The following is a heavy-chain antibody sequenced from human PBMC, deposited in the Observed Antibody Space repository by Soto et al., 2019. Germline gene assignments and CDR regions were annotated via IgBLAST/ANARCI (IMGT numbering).Heavy chain of an antibody. D-gene: IGHD2-15*01. CDR1: GYTFTSYF. CDR3: ARVYCSGGSCYSIDY. Sequence: GASVKVSCKASGYTFTSYFMHWVLQAPGQGLEWMGIINPSGGSTSYAQKFQGRVTMTRDTSTSTVYMELSSLRSEDTAVYYCARVYCSGGSCYSIDYWGQGTLVTVSS. V-gene: IGHV1-46*03. CDR2: INPSGGST. J-gene: IGHJ4*02.